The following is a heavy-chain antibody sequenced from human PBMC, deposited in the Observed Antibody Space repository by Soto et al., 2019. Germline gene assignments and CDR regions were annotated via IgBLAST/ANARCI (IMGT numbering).Heavy chain of an antibody. D-gene: IGHD1-26*01. Sequence: QVQLVQSGAEVKKPGASVKVSCRASGFTFTLYSMHWVRQAPGQRLEWMGWINGGRGKTKYSQKFQGRVTIARDTSASTAYMEVSSLRSEDTAVYYCARYSGNYQDAFDIWGQGTMVTVSS. CDR3: ARYSGNYQDAFDI. V-gene: IGHV1-3*01. CDR2: INGGRGKT. CDR1: GFTFTLYS. J-gene: IGHJ3*02.